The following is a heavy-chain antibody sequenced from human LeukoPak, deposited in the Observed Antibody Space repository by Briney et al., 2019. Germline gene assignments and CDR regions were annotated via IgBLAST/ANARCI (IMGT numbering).Heavy chain of an antibody. V-gene: IGHV1-24*01. CDR2: FDPEDGET. D-gene: IGHD1-26*01. CDR3: ATHGERSGSPGIVWFDP. Sequence: ASVKVSCKVSGYTLTELSMHWVRQAPGKGLEWMGGFDPEDGETIYAQKFQGRVTMTEGTSTDTAYMELSSLRSEDTAVYYCATHGERSGSPGIVWFDPWGQGTLVTVSS. CDR1: GYTLTELS. J-gene: IGHJ5*02.